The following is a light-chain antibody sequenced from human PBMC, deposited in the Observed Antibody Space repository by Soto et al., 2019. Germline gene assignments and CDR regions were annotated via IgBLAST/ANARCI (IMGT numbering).Light chain of an antibody. CDR1: QSISTR. CDR2: DAS. V-gene: IGKV1-5*01. J-gene: IGKJ1*01. CDR3: QQYDSYSWT. Sequence: DIQMTQSPSTVSASVGDTVTITCRASQSISTRLAWYQQKAGKAPKVLIYDASRLESGVPSRFSGSGSGTEFTLTISRLQPDDFASYYCQQYDSYSWTFGQGTKGISN.